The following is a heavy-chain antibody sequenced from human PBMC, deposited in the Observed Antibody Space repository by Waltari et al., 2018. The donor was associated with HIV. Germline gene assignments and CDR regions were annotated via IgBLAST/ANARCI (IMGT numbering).Heavy chain of an antibody. CDR1: RFTFSSYS. CDR3: ARDEAEMATLTAFDI. J-gene: IGHJ3*02. CDR2: ISSGSVYI. Sequence: EVQLVESGGGLVKPGGSLRLSGAASRFTFSSYSMNWVRQAPGKGLEWVSSISSGSVYIYYADSVKGRFTISRDNAKNSLYLQMNSLRAEDTAVYYCARDEAEMATLTAFDIWGQGTMVTVSS. D-gene: IGHD5-12*01. V-gene: IGHV3-21*01.